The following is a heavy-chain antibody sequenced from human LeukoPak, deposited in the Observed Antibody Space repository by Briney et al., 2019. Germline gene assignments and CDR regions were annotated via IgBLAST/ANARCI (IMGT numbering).Heavy chain of an antibody. D-gene: IGHD6-13*01. CDR2: INHSGST. Sequence: SETLSLTCAVYGGSFSGYYWSWIRQPPGKGLEWIGEINHSGSTNYNPSLKSRVTISVDTSKNQFSLKLSSVTAADTAVYYCARGNSTTFDYWGQGTLVTVSS. CDR1: GGSFSGYY. CDR3: ARGNSTTFDY. V-gene: IGHV4-34*01. J-gene: IGHJ4*02.